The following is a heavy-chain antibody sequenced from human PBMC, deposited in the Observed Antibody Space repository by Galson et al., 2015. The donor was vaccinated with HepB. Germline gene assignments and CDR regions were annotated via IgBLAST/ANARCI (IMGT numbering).Heavy chain of an antibody. D-gene: IGHD6-19*01. J-gene: IGHJ4*02. CDR3: ARVDSSGWRTTSL. V-gene: IGHV3-30*03. CDR2: ISYDGSNK. Sequence: SLRLSCAASGFTFSSYGMHWVRQAPGKGLEWVAVISYDGSNKYYADSVKGRFTISRDNSKNTLYLQMNSLRDEDTAVYYCARVDSSGWRTTSLWGQGTLVTVSS. CDR1: GFTFSSYG.